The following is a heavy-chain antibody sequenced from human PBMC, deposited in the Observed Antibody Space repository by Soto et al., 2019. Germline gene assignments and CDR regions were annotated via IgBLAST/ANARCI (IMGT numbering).Heavy chain of an antibody. CDR2: IYYSGST. CDR1: GGSISSSSYY. J-gene: IGHJ4*02. D-gene: IGHD2-21*02. CDR3: ARYAYCGGDCYWTYYFDY. Sequence: PSETLSLTYTVSGGSISSSSYYWGWIRQPPGKGLEWIGSIYYSGSTYYNPSLKSRVTISVDTSKNQFSLKLSSVTAADTAVYYCARYAYCGGDCYWTYYFDYWGQGTLVTVSS. V-gene: IGHV4-39*01.